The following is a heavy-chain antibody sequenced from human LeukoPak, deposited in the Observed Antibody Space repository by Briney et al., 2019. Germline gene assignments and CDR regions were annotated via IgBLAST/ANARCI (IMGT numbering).Heavy chain of an antibody. CDR1: GVSISTSNYY. Sequence: SETLSLTCTVSGVSISTSNYYWGWIRQPPGKGLEWIGSISLSGSTYYNPSLKSRVTISVDTSKNQFSLKLSSVTAADTAVYFCARDIIVRGIISWGQGTLVTVSA. D-gene: IGHD3-10*01. J-gene: IGHJ4*02. CDR2: ISLSGST. CDR3: ARDIIVRGIIS. V-gene: IGHV4-39*07.